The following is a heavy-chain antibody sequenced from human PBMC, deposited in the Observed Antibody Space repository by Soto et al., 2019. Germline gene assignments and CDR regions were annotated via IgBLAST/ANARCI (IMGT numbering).Heavy chain of an antibody. D-gene: IGHD3-3*01. CDR3: ATWSGSYFPY. Sequence: QVQLQESGPGLLKPSETLSLTCTVSGGSVSSDIYYWTWIRQPPGKGLEWIGYLYYSGTTNYNPSLKGRVTISRDTSKNQFSLKLFSVTAADTAVYYCATWSGSYFPYWGQGTLVTVSS. V-gene: IGHV4-61*01. CDR2: LYYSGTT. CDR1: GGSVSSDIYY. J-gene: IGHJ4*02.